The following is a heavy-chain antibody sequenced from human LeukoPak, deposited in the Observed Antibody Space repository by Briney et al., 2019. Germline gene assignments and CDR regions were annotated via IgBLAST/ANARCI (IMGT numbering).Heavy chain of an antibody. CDR2: ISYDGSNK. CDR1: GFTFSSYA. Sequence: GGSLRLSCAASGFTFSSYAMHWVRQAPGKGLEWVAVISYDGSNKYFADSVKGRFTISRDNSKNTLYLQMNSLRAEDTAVYYCAREYGDFDYWGQGTLVTVSS. D-gene: IGHD3-10*01. J-gene: IGHJ4*02. CDR3: AREYGDFDY. V-gene: IGHV3-30*04.